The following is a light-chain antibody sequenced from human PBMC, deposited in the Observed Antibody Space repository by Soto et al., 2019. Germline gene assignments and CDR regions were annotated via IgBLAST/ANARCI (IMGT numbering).Light chain of an antibody. CDR1: SSNIGSNT. Sequence: QSVLTQPPSASGTPGQRVSISCSGNSSNIGSNTVNWYHQLPGTAPTLLIKSNNQRPSGIPDRFSGSKSGTSASLAISGLQSEDEADYYCATWDDSLNGWGFGGGTKLTVL. CDR3: ATWDDSLNGWG. CDR2: SNN. V-gene: IGLV1-44*01. J-gene: IGLJ3*02.